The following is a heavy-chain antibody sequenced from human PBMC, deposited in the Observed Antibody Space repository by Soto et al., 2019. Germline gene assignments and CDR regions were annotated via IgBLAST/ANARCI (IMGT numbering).Heavy chain of an antibody. D-gene: IGHD4-17*01. Sequence: SETLSLTCTVSGGSISSYYWSWIRQPPGKGLEWIGYIYYSGSTNYNPSLKSRVTISVDTSKNQFSLKLSSVTAADTAVYYCARRTVTTSDYYYYYYMDVWGKGTTVTVSS. CDR2: IYYSGST. CDR3: ARRTVTTSDYYYYYYMDV. J-gene: IGHJ6*03. CDR1: GGSISSYY. V-gene: IGHV4-59*08.